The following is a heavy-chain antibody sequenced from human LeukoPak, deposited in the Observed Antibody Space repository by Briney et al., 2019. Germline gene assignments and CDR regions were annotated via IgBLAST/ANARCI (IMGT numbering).Heavy chain of an antibody. D-gene: IGHD6-13*01. CDR2: ISYDGSNK. Sequence: GGSLRLSCAASGFTFSSYAMHWVRQAPGKGLEWVAVISYDGSNKYYADSVKGRFTISRDNSKNTPYLQMNSLRAEDTAVYYCARDRVPYSSSPVGYWGQGTLVTVSS. V-gene: IGHV3-30-3*01. J-gene: IGHJ4*02. CDR3: ARDRVPYSSSPVGY. CDR1: GFTFSSYA.